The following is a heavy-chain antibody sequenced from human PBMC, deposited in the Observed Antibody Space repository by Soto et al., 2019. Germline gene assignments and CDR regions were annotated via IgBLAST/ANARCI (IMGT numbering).Heavy chain of an antibody. CDR1: GGTFSTHA. CDR2: IITISGAT. J-gene: IGHJ6*02. CDR3: ARGYCSGGNCYSGMDV. V-gene: IGHV1-69*13. D-gene: IGHD2-15*01. Sequence: SVKVSCKASGGTFSTHAIIWVRQAPGHGLEWMVGIITISGATYYTQKVQGRVTITADEPTSTAFMELSSLKSEDTAVFYCARGYCSGGNCYSGMDVWGQGTMVTVSS.